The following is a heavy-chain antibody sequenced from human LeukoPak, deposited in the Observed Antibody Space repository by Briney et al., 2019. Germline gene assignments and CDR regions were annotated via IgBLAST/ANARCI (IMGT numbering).Heavy chain of an antibody. D-gene: IGHD3-22*01. V-gene: IGHV1-69*05. J-gene: IGHJ4*02. CDR3: ARGGPYDSSGDFDY. CDR1: GGTFSSYA. Sequence: AASVKVSCKASGGTFSSYAISWVRQAPGQGLEWMGRIIPIFGTANYAQKFQGRVTITTDESTSTAYMELRSLRSEDTAVYYCARGGPYDSSGDFDYWGQGTLVTVSS. CDR2: IIPIFGTA.